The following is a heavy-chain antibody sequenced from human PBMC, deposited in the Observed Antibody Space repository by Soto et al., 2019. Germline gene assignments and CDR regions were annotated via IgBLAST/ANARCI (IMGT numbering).Heavy chain of an antibody. V-gene: IGHV4-39*01. CDR2: IYYSGST. CDR1: GGSISSSSYY. Sequence: SETLSLTCTVSGGSISSSSYYWGWIRQPPGKGLEWIGSIYYSGSTHYNPSLKSRVTISVDTSKNQFSLKLSSVTAADTAVYYCASQPDYDFWSGYSITYYYFDYWGQGTLVTVSS. CDR3: ASQPDYDFWSGYSITYYYFDY. D-gene: IGHD3-3*01. J-gene: IGHJ4*02.